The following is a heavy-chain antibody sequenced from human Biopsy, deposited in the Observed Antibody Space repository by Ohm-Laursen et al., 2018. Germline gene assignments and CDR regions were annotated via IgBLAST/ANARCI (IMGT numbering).Heavy chain of an antibody. Sequence: SVKVSCKTSGCTFTSYEINWVRQATGQGLEWMGWMNPDSGNTGYAQNFQGRVTMTRNTSISTAYMELSSLRSEDTAVYFCARADPPLFYYGSGSSNWFDPWGQGTLVTVSS. CDR2: MNPDSGNT. CDR3: ARADPPLFYYGSGSSNWFDP. D-gene: IGHD3-10*01. V-gene: IGHV1-8*01. CDR1: GCTFTSYE. J-gene: IGHJ5*02.